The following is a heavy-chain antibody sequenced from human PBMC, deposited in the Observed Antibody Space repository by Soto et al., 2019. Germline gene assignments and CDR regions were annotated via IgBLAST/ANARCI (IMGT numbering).Heavy chain of an antibody. D-gene: IGHD3-22*01. Sequence: GASVKVSCKASGYTFTSYGISWVRQAPGQGLEWMGWISAYNGNTNYAQKLQGRVTMTTDTSTSTAYMELRSLRSDDTAVYYCARDLSRTSSGYYYALYWGQGTLVTVS. CDR2: ISAYNGNT. CDR1: GYTFTSYG. J-gene: IGHJ1*01. CDR3: ARDLSRTSSGYYYALY. V-gene: IGHV1-18*01.